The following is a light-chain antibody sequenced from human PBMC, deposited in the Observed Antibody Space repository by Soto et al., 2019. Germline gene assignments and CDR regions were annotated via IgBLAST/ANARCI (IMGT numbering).Light chain of an antibody. CDR3: QHYDSSPLT. CDR2: GAF. CDR1: QSVSSQ. Sequence: EIVLTQSPGTLSLSPGERATLSCRASQSVSSQLAWYQQKPGQAPRFLIYGAFKRATGIPDRFSGSGSGTDFTLTISRLEPEDFAVYYCQHYDSSPLTFGGGTKVEVK. V-gene: IGKV3-20*01. J-gene: IGKJ4*01.